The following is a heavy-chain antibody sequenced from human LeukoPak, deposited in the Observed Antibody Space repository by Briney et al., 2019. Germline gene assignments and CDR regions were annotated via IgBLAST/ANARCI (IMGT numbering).Heavy chain of an antibody. CDR3: GRVDYGSGSYLDY. D-gene: IGHD3-10*01. V-gene: IGHV3-53*01. CDR2: IYSGGST. CDR1: GFTVSSNY. J-gene: IGHJ4*02. Sequence: PGGSLRLSCAASGFTVSSNYMSWVRQAPGKGLEWVSVIYSGGSTYYADSVKGRFTISRDNSKNTLYLQMNSLRAEDTAVYYCGRVDYGSGSYLDYWGQGTLVAVSS.